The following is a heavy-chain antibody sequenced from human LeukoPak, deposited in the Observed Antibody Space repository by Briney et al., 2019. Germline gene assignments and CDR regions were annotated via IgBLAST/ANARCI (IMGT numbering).Heavy chain of an antibody. V-gene: IGHV4-34*01. Sequence: PSETLSLTCAVYGGSFSGYYWSWIRQPPGKGLEWIGEINHSGSTNYNPSLKSRVTISVDTSKNQFSLKLSSVTAADTAVYYCARGCLGLRYFDWLLKTPNWFDPWGRGTLVTVSS. CDR2: INHSGST. CDR3: ARGCLGLRYFDWLLKTPNWFDP. CDR1: GGSFSGYY. D-gene: IGHD3-9*01. J-gene: IGHJ5*02.